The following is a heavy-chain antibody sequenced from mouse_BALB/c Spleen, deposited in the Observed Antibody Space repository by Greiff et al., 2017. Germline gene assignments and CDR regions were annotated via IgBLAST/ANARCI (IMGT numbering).Heavy chain of an antibody. D-gene: IGHD3-1*01. Sequence: EVQRVESGGGLVKPGGSLKLSCAASGFTFSSYAMSWVRQTPEKRLEWVASISSGGSTYYPDSVKGRFTISRDNARNILYLQMSSLRSEDTAMYYCARAGYDYAMDYWGQGTSVTVSS. CDR2: ISSGGST. V-gene: IGHV5-6-5*01. J-gene: IGHJ4*01. CDR3: ARAGYDYAMDY. CDR1: GFTFSSYA.